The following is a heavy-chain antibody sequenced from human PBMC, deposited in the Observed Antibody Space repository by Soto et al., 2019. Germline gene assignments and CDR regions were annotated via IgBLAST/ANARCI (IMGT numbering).Heavy chain of an antibody. CDR1: GFTFSSYG. V-gene: IGHV3-33*01. D-gene: IGHD6-13*01. Sequence: HPGGSLRLSCAASGFTFSSYGMRWVRQAPGKGLEWVAVIWYDGSNKYYADSVKGRFTISRDNSKNTLYLQMNSLRAEDTAVYYCVRDQQPWGAEEGMDVWGKGTTVTVSS. CDR2: IWYDGSNK. CDR3: VRDQQPWGAEEGMDV. J-gene: IGHJ6*04.